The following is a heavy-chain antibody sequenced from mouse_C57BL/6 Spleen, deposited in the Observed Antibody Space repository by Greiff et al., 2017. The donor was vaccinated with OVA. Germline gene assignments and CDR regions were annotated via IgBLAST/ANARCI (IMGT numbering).Heavy chain of an antibody. V-gene: IGHV5-4*01. J-gene: IGHJ2*01. CDR3: ARAPTIVTTRYFDY. CDR2: ISDGGSYT. Sequence: EVQLVESGGGLVKPGGSLKLSCAASGFTFSSYAMSWVRQTPEKRLEWVATISDGGSYTYYPDNVKGRFTISRDNAKKNLYLQMSHLKTEDTAMYYCARAPTIVTTRYFDYWGQGTTLTVSS. D-gene: IGHD2-5*01. CDR1: GFTFSSYA.